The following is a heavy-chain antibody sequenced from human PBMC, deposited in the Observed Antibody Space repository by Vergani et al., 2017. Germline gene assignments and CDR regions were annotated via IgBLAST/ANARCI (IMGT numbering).Heavy chain of an antibody. D-gene: IGHD3-3*01. CDR3: ARAPGYDFWSGYYVYYYYYMDV. V-gene: IGHV1-18*04. J-gene: IGHJ6*03. CDR1: GYTFTSYG. Sequence: QVQLVQSGAEVKKPGASVKVSCKASGYTFTSYGISWVRQAPGQGLEWMGWISAYNGNTNYAQKLQGRVTMTTDTSTSTAYMELRSLRSDDTAVYYCARAPGYDFWSGYYVYYYYYMDVWGKGTTVTVSS. CDR2: ISAYNGNT.